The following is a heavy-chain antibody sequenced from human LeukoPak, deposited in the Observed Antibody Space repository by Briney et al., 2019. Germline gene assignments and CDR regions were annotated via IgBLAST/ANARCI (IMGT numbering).Heavy chain of an antibody. J-gene: IGHJ4*02. CDR3: AKDQRYSRRWYWSY. Sequence: PGGSLRLSCAASGFTFSSCGMHWVRQAPCKGLEWVAFIRYDGSNKYYADSVKGRFTISRDNSKNTLYLQMNSLRAEDTAVYYCAKDQRYSRRWYWSYWGQGTLVTVSS. D-gene: IGHD6-13*01. CDR1: GFTFSSCG. V-gene: IGHV3-30*02. CDR2: IRYDGSNK.